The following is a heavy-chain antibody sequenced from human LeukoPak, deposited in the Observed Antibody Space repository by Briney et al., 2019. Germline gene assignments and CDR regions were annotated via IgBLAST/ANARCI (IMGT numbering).Heavy chain of an antibody. CDR1: GGSISSSSYY. CDR3: ARDSPLLRGAFDI. D-gene: IGHD2/OR15-2a*01. Sequence: SETLSLTCTVSGGSISSSSYYWGWIRQSPGKGLEWIGSIYYSGSTYYNPSLKSRVTISVDTSKNQFSLKLSSVTAADTAVYYCARDSPLLRGAFDIWGQGTMVTVSS. V-gene: IGHV4-39*07. CDR2: IYYSGST. J-gene: IGHJ3*02.